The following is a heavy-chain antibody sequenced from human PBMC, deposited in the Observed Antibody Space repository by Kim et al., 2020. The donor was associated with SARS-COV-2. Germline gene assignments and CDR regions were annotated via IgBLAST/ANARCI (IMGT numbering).Heavy chain of an antibody. J-gene: IGHJ4*02. CDR3: ATAYPLYYYGSGSYSFDY. D-gene: IGHD3-10*01. CDR1: GYTLTELS. V-gene: IGHV1-24*01. CDR2: FDPEDGET. Sequence: ASVKVSCKVSGYTLTELSMHWVRQAPGKGLEWMGGFDPEDGETIYAQKFQGRVTMTEDTSTDTAYMELSSLRSEDTAVYYCATAYPLYYYGSGSYSFDYWGQGTLVTVSS.